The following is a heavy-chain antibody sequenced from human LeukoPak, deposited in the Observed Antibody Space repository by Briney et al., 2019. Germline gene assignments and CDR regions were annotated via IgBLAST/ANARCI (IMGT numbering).Heavy chain of an antibody. D-gene: IGHD4-17*01. V-gene: IGHV1-18*04. CDR1: GYTFTDHY. J-gene: IGHJ4*02. CDR3: ARGVTTSFDY. CDR2: ISTNNGNT. Sequence: ASVKVYCQALGYTFTDHYFHWLRQAPGQGLEWMGWISTNNGNTNYVQNLQGRVTMTTDTSTSTAYMELRSLKSDDTAVYYCARGVTTSFDYWGQGTLVTVSS.